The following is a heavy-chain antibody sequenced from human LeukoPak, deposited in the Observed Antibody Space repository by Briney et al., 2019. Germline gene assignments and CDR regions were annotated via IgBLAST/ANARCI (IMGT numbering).Heavy chain of an antibody. Sequence: SETLSLTCTVSGGSISSYYWSWIRQPAGKGLEWIGRVYTSGSTNYNPSLKSRVTMSVDTSKNQFSLKLSSVTAADTAVYYCARVHSNYDRSYFDYWGQGTLVTASS. V-gene: IGHV4-4*07. CDR1: GGSISSYY. CDR3: ARVHSNYDRSYFDY. D-gene: IGHD4-11*01. CDR2: VYTSGST. J-gene: IGHJ4*02.